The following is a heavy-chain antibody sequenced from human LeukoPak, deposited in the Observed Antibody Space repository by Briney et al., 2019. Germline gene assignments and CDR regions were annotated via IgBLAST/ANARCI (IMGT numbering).Heavy chain of an antibody. Sequence: SETLSLTCTVSGGSISSYYWGWIRQPPGKGLEWIGSIYYSGSTYYNPSLKSRVTISVDTSKNQFSLKLSSVTAADTAVYYCASGSFYDSSGYLYYWGQGTLVTVSS. J-gene: IGHJ4*02. D-gene: IGHD3-22*01. V-gene: IGHV4-39*01. CDR2: IYYSGST. CDR1: GGSISSYY. CDR3: ASGSFYDSSGYLYY.